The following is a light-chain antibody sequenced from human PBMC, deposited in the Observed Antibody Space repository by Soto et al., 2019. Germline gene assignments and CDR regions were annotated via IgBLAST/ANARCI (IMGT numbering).Light chain of an antibody. Sequence: QSALTQPASVSGSPGQSITISCTGTSSDVGGYNYVSWYQQYPGKAPKLMIYEVSNRPSGVSNRFSGSKSGNTASLTISGLQAEDEADYYCSSYTSSTLYVFGNGTKVTVL. CDR2: EVS. J-gene: IGLJ1*01. CDR1: SSDVGGYNY. V-gene: IGLV2-14*01. CDR3: SSYTSSTLYV.